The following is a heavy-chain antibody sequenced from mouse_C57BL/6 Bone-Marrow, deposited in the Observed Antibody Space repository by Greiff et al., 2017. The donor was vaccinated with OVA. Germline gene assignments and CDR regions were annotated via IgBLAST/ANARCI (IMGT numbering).Heavy chain of an antibody. J-gene: IGHJ4*01. CDR3: VYDYDWAMDY. CDR1: GYAFTNYL. D-gene: IGHD2-4*01. CDR2: INPGSGGT. Sequence: VQLQESGAELVRPGTSVKVSCTASGYAFTNYLIEWVKQRPGQGLEWIGVINPGSGGTNYNEKFKGKATLTADKSSSTAYLQLSSLTSEDSAVYFCVYDYDWAMDYWGQGTSVTVSS. V-gene: IGHV1-54*01.